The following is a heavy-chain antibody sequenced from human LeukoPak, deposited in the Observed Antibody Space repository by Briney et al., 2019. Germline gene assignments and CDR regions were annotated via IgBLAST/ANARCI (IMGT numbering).Heavy chain of an antibody. CDR2: INPNSGGT. CDR1: GYTFTGYY. D-gene: IGHD6-13*01. V-gene: IGHV1-2*02. Sequence: ASVKVSCKASGYTFTGYYMHWMRQAPGQGLEWMGWINPNSGGTNYAQKFQGRVTMTRDTSISTAYMELSRLRSDDTAVYYCATVRSIAVTGTVSDYWGQGTLVTVSS. CDR3: ATVRSIAVTGTVSDY. J-gene: IGHJ4*02.